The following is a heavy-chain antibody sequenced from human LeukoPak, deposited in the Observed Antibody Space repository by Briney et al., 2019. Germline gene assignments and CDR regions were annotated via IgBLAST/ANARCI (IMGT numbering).Heavy chain of an antibody. Sequence: GASVKVSCKASGGTFSSYAISWVRQAPGQGLEWMGGFDPEDGETIYAQKFQGRVTMTEDTSTDTAYMELSSLRSEDTAVYYCATFGPTEGYFDYWGQGTLVTVSS. J-gene: IGHJ4*02. CDR2: FDPEDGET. V-gene: IGHV1-24*01. CDR1: GGTFSSYA. D-gene: IGHD3-16*01. CDR3: ATFGPTEGYFDY.